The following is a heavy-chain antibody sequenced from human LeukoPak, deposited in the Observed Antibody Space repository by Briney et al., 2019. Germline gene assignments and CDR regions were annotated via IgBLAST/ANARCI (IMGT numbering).Heavy chain of an antibody. CDR2: IYHGSA. CDR3: ARHDTKYCTGGSCYLLPMDV. Sequence: PSETLSLTCTVSDDSVSSSRYYWTWIRQPPGKGLEWIGYIYHGSATYDPSLESRVTLSMDTSKNQYSLKLSSVTAADTAVYYCARHDTKYCTGGSCYLLPMDVWGQGTTVTVSS. J-gene: IGHJ6*02. CDR1: DDSVSSSRYY. D-gene: IGHD2-15*01. V-gene: IGHV4-61*01.